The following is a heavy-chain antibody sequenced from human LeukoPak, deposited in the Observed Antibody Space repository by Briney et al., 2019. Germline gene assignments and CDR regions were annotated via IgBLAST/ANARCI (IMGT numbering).Heavy chain of an antibody. CDR1: GYTFTNYG. V-gene: IGHV1-24*01. D-gene: IGHD3-10*01. CDR3: AAFTHLEFSVTMVRGVFDY. Sequence: ASVKVSCKTSGYTFTNYGITWVRQAPGQGLEWMGGFDPEDGETIYAQKFQGRVTMTEDTSTDTAYMELSSLRSEDTAVYYCAAFTHLEFSVTMVRGVFDYWGQGTLVTVSS. J-gene: IGHJ4*02. CDR2: FDPEDGET.